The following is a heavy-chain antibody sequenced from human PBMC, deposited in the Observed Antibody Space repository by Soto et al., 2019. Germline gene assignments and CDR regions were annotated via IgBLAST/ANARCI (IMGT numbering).Heavy chain of an antibody. CDR1: GFTFSSHW. J-gene: IGHJ5*02. CDR3: ARLLSRGWFDP. D-gene: IGHD3-10*01. V-gene: IGHV3-7*01. Sequence: EVQPVESGGGLVQPGGSLRLSCAASGFTFSSHWMSWVRQAPGKGLEWVANIKQDGSEKYYVDSVKGRFTISRDNAKNSLYLQMNSLRAEDTAVYYCARLLSRGWFDPWGQGTLVTVSS. CDR2: IKQDGSEK.